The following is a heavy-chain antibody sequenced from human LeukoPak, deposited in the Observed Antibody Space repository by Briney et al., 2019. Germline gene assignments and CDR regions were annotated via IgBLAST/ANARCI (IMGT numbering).Heavy chain of an antibody. J-gene: IGHJ4*02. Sequence: GGSLRLSCAASGFTFSSCAMTWVRQAPGKGLEWVASTTGDGTRTYYTDSVKGRFTISRDNSKNTLYLQMNSLRADETAIYYCASRPRADMGPLDYWGQGTLVTVST. CDR3: ASRPRADMGPLDY. CDR1: GFTFSSCA. V-gene: IGHV3-23*01. CDR2: TTGDGTRT. D-gene: IGHD1-14*01.